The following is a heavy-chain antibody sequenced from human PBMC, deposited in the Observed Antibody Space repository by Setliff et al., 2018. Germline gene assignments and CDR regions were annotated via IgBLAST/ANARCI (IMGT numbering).Heavy chain of an antibody. CDR2: VDPEDGHT. CDR3: TTGLRHGVPYFDL. J-gene: IGHJ4*02. CDR1: GYTFTDYY. D-gene: IGHD3-10*01. Sequence: ASVKVSCKASGYTFTDYYMHWVQQAPGKGLEWMGRVDPEDGHTKYAEKFQGRITISADMSLDIAHMELGSLTSEDTAVYYCTTGLRHGVPYFDLWGQGTLVTVLL. V-gene: IGHV1-69-2*01.